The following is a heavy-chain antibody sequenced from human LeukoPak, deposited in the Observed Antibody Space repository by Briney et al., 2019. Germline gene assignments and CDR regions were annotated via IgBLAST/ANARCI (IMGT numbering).Heavy chain of an antibody. D-gene: IGHD4-17*01. Sequence: PSETLSLTCTVSGGSISSYYWSWIRQPPGKGLEWIGYIYYSGSTNYNPSLKSRVTISVDTSKNQFSLKLSSVTAADTAVYYCASLTGDDYGDLLQGMDVWGQGTTVTVSS. J-gene: IGHJ6*02. CDR2: IYYSGST. CDR1: GGSISSYY. CDR3: ASLTGDDYGDLLQGMDV. V-gene: IGHV4-59*01.